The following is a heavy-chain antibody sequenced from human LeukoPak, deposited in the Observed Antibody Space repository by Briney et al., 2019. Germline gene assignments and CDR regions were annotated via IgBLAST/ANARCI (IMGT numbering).Heavy chain of an antibody. J-gene: IGHJ4*02. CDR2: IYYSGST. D-gene: IGHD4-23*01. CDR3: ARDRYGGNHFDY. CDR1: GGSISSGGYY. Sequence: SQTLSLTCTVSGGSISSGGYYWSWIRQHPGKGLEWIGYIYYSGSTYYTPSLKNRVTISVATSKNQFSLRLSSVTAVDTAVYYCARDRYGGNHFDYWGQGTLVTVSS. V-gene: IGHV4-31*03.